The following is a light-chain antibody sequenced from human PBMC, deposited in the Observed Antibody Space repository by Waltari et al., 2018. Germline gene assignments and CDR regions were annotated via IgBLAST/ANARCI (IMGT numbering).Light chain of an antibody. CDR2: GAS. CDR3: QQYNNWQGT. J-gene: IGKJ1*01. CDR1: QSVSRN. V-gene: IGKV3-15*01. Sequence: EIVMTQSPATLSVSPGERATLSCRASQSVSRNLAWYQQKPGQAPRLLIYGASTRATGIPARFSGSGSGTEFILTISSLQSEDFAVYYCQQYNNWQGTFGQGTKVEIK.